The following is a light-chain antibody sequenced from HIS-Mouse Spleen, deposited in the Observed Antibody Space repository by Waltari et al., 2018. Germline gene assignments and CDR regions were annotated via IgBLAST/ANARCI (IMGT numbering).Light chain of an antibody. CDR1: KLGDKY. Sequence: SYELTQPPSVSVSPGQTASLTCSGDKLGDKYACWYQQKPGQSPVLVIYQVSKRPSGIPERFSGSNSGNTATLTISGTQAMDEADYYCQAWDSSTVVFGGGTKLTVL. CDR2: QVS. CDR3: QAWDSSTVV. V-gene: IGLV3-1*01. J-gene: IGLJ2*01.